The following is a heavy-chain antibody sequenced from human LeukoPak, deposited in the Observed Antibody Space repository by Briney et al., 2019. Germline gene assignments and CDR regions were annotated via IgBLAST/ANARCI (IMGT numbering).Heavy chain of an antibody. CDR2: ISGSSATI. J-gene: IGHJ4*02. Sequence: GGSLRLSCVASGFTFNTYSMNWFRQAPGKVLEWISYISGSSATIYYADSVKGRFTISRDNAKNSLYLQMNSLRAEDTAVYYCARGRDLFDSWGQGTLVIVSS. V-gene: IGHV3-48*04. CDR1: GFTFNTYS. CDR3: ARGRDLFDS.